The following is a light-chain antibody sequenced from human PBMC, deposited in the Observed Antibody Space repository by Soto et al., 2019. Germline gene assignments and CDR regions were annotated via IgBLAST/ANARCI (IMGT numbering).Light chain of an antibody. J-gene: IGKJ2*01. CDR1: QSVFYSSNNKNY. V-gene: IGKV4-1*01. Sequence: DIVMTQSPDSLAVSLGERATINCKSSQSVFYSSNNKNYLAWYQQKPGQPPKLLIYWASTRESGVPDRFGGPGSRTDSTLTISSPPAEDAAVYYCQQYCSTPYTFGQATKLAIK. CDR3: QQYCSTPYT. CDR2: WAS.